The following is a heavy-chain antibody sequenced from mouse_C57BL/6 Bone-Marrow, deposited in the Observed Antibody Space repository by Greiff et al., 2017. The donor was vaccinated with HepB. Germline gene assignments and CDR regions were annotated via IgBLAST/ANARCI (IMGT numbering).Heavy chain of an antibody. CDR2: IDPENGDT. J-gene: IGHJ1*03. CDR3: TVFPSWYFDV. Sequence: EVQLQQSGAELVRPGASVKLSCTASGFNFKDDYMHWVKQRPEQGLEWIGWIDPENGDTEYASKFQGKATITADTSSNTAYLQLSSLTSEDTAVYYCTVFPSWYFDVWGTGTTVTVSS. CDR1: GFNFKDDY. V-gene: IGHV14-4*01.